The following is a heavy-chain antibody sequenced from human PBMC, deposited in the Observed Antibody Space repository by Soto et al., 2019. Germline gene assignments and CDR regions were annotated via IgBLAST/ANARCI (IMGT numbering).Heavy chain of an antibody. CDR3: ARLVEEDPYYDILTGYYTTPWGDHFDY. CDR2: IYPGDSDT. V-gene: IGHV5-51*01. D-gene: IGHD3-9*01. J-gene: IGHJ4*02. CDR1: GYSFTSYW. Sequence: GESLKISCKGSGYSFTSYWIGWVRQMPGKGLEWMGIIYPGDSDTRYSPSFQGQVTISADKSISTAYLQWSSLKASDTAMYYCARLVEEDPYYDILTGYYTTPWGDHFDYWGQGTLVTVSS.